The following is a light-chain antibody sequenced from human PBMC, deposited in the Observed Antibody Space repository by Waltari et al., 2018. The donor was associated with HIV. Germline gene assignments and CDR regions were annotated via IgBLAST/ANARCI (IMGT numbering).Light chain of an antibody. CDR2: DAS. CDR3: QQRSNWQT. V-gene: IGKV3-11*01. J-gene: IGKJ1*01. CDR1: QRVSSY. Sequence: EIVLTQSPATLSLSPGERATLSCRASQRVSSYLAWYQQQPGQAPMLLIYDASNRAIGIPARFSGSGSGTDFTLTSSSLEPEDFAVYYCQQRSNWQTFGQGTKVEIK.